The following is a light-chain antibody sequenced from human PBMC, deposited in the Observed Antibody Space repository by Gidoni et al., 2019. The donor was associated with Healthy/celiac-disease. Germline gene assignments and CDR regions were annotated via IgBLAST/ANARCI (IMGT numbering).Light chain of an antibody. CDR1: SSDVGGYNY. J-gene: IGLJ1*01. V-gene: IGLV2-14*01. Sequence: QSALTQPASVSGSPRQSITISCTGTSSDVGGYNYVSWYQQHPGKAPKLMIYEVSNRPSGVSNRFSGSKSGNTASLTISGLQAEDGADYYCSSYTSSSTLVFGTGTKVTVL. CDR2: EVS. CDR3: SSYTSSSTLV.